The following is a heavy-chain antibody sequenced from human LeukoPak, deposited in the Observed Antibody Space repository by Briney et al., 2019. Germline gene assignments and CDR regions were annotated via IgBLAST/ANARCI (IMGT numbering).Heavy chain of an antibody. CDR1: GFTFSDYY. Sequence: PGGSLRLSCAASGFTFSDYYMSWIRQAPGTGLEWVSYISSSGSTIYYADSVKGRFTISRDNAKNSLYLQMNSLRAEDTAVYYCARDRLYDYGDYGKGNFDYWGQGTLVTVSS. CDR3: ARDRLYDYGDYGKGNFDY. J-gene: IGHJ4*02. V-gene: IGHV3-11*01. CDR2: ISSSGSTI. D-gene: IGHD4-17*01.